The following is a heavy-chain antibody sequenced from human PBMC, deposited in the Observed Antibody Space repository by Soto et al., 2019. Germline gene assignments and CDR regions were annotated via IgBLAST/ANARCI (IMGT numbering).Heavy chain of an antibody. Sequence: EVQLVESGGGLVQPGGSLKLSCAASGFTFSGSAMHWVRQASGKGLEWVGRIRSKANSYATAYAASVKGRFTISRDDSKNTAYLQMNSLKTEDTAVYYCTRRSERFNRSKFDSRNPAYSNYGPYYYYMDVWGKGTTVTVSS. CDR3: TRRSERFNRSKFDSRNPAYSNYGPYYYYMDV. V-gene: IGHV3-73*01. J-gene: IGHJ6*03. CDR1: GFTFSGSA. D-gene: IGHD4-4*01. CDR2: IRSKANSYAT.